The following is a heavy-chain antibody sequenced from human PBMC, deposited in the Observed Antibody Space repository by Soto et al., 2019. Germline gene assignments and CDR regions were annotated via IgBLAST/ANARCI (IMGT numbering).Heavy chain of an antibody. CDR1: GGSISSYY. J-gene: IGHJ6*02. Sequence: QVQLQESGPGLVKPSETLSLTCTVSGGSISSYYWSWIRQPPGKGLAWIGYIYYSGSTNYNPSLKSRVTISVDTSKNQFSLKLSSVTAADTAVYYCARGAGIAAAGTYYYGMDVWGQGTTVTVSS. D-gene: IGHD6-13*01. V-gene: IGHV4-59*01. CDR2: IYYSGST. CDR3: ARGAGIAAAGTYYYGMDV.